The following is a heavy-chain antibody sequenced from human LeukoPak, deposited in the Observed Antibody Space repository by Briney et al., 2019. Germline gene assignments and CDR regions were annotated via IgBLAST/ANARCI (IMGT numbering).Heavy chain of an antibody. CDR3: ARLYSSSQWAGYFDL. V-gene: IGHV4-59*08. CDR2: IYYSGST. J-gene: IGHJ2*01. D-gene: IGHD6-13*01. Sequence: PSETLSLTCTVSGGSISSYYWSWIRQPPGKGLEGIGYIYYSGSTNYNPSLKSRVTISVDTSKNQFSLKLSSVTAADTAVYYCARLYSSSQWAGYFDLWGRGTLVTVSS. CDR1: GGSISSYY.